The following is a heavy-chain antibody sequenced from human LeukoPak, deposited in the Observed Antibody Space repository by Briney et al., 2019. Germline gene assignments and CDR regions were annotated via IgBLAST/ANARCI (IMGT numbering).Heavy chain of an antibody. Sequence: GGSLRRSCAASGFTFSSYEMNWVRQAPGKGLEWVAVISYDGSNKYYADSVKGRFTISRDNSKNTLYLQMNSLRAEDTAVYFCARASRWLAFDNWGQGTLVTVSS. V-gene: IGHV3-30*03. J-gene: IGHJ4*02. CDR1: GFTFSSYE. CDR3: ARASRWLAFDN. CDR2: ISYDGSNK. D-gene: IGHD6-19*01.